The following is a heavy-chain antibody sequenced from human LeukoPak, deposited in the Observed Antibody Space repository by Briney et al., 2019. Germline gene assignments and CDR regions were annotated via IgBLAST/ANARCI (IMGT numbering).Heavy chain of an antibody. CDR2: ISWNSGSI. D-gene: IGHD6-13*01. CDR3: AMQQLARGPYYYYGMDV. J-gene: IGHJ6*02. Sequence: GRSLRLSCAASGFTFDDYAMHWVRQAPGKGLEWVSGISWNSGSIGYADSVKGRFTISRDNAKNSLYLQMNSLRAEDTALYYCAMQQLARGPYYYYGMDVWGQGTTVTVSS. CDR1: GFTFDDYA. V-gene: IGHV3-9*01.